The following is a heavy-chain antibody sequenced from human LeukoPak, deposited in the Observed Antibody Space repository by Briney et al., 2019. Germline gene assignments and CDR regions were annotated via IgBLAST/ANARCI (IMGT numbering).Heavy chain of an antibody. D-gene: IGHD3-22*01. V-gene: IGHV3-30*03. CDR1: GFTFSSYG. J-gene: IGHJ4*02. CDR2: ISYDGSNK. Sequence: GGSLRLSCAASGFTFSSYGMHWVRQAPGKGLEWVAVISYDGSNKYYADSVKGRFTISRDNSKNTLYLQMNSLRAEDTAVYYCAGTYYYDSSEPFDYWGQGTLVTVSS. CDR3: AGTYYYDSSEPFDY.